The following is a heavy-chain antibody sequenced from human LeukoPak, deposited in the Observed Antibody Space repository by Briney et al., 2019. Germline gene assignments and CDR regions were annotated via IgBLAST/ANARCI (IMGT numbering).Heavy chain of an antibody. V-gene: IGHV4-59*01. Sequence: PSETLSLTCTVSGGSISSYYWSWIRQPPGKGLEWIGHIHNSGNTNYNPSLKSRVTLSVDTSKNQFSLKLSSVTAADTAVYYCARGPYYLDPWGQGTLVTVSS. J-gene: IGHJ5*02. CDR3: ARGPYYLDP. D-gene: IGHD3-22*01. CDR2: IHNSGNT. CDR1: GGSISSYY.